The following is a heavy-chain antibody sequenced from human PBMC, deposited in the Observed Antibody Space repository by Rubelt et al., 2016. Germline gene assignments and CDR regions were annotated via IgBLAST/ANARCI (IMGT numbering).Heavy chain of an antibody. CDR2: IYYSGST. D-gene: IGHD3-10*01. J-gene: IGHJ5*02. Sequence: QLQLQESGPGLVKPSETLSLSCAVSGVSISSRGYYWGWIRQPPGKGLEWIGSIYYSGSTYYSPSLKSRVTISADTSKNQFSLKRNSWTAADTAVYYCARNGSPENNWFDPWGQGTLVTVSS. CDR3: ARNGSPENNWFDP. V-gene: IGHV4-39*01. CDR1: GVSISSRGYY.